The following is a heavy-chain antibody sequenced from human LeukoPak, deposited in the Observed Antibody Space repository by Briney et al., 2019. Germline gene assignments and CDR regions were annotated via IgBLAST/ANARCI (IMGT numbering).Heavy chain of an antibody. J-gene: IGHJ4*02. D-gene: IGHD3-22*01. CDR1: GGSISSSSYY. CDR3: ARSPAAFLSGYYHDYFDY. Sequence: SETLSLTCTVSGGSISSSSYYWGWIRQPPGKGLEWIGSIYYSGSTYYNPSLKSRVTISVDTSKNQFSLKLSSVTATDTAVYYCARSPAAFLSGYYHDYFDYWGQGTLVTVSS. V-gene: IGHV4-39*07. CDR2: IYYSGST.